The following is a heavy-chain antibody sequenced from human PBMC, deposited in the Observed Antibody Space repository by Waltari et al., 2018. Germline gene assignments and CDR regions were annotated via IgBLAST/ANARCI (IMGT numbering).Heavy chain of an antibody. CDR3: ARVKLGDYVIST. CDR1: GFTFSSYW. D-gene: IGHD4-17*01. CDR2: MNGDGTNI. J-gene: IGHJ5*02. Sequence: EVQLVESGGGFVQPGGSLRLSCAASGFTFSSYWMHWVRQVPGKGLVWVSRMNGDGTNILYADSVKGRITISRDNAKNTLYLQMNNLRVEDTAVYYCARVKLGDYVISTWGQGTLVTVSS. V-gene: IGHV3-74*01.